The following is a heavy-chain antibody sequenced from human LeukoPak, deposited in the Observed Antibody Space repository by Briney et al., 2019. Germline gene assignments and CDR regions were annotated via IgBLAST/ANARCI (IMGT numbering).Heavy chain of an antibody. J-gene: IGHJ4*02. D-gene: IGHD3-22*01. V-gene: IGHV3-21*01. CDR1: GFTFSSYS. CDR3: ARDLAPYYYDSSGYYSGPFDY. CDR2: ISSSSSYI. Sequence: KSGGSLRLSCAASGFTFSSYSMNWVRQAPGKGLEWVSSISSSSSYIYYADSVKSRFTISRDNAKNSLYLQMNSLRAEDTAVYYCARDLAPYYYDSSGYYSGPFDYWGQGTLVTVSS.